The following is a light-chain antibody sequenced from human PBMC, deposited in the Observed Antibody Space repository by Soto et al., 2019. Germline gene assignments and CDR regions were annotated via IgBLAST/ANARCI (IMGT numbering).Light chain of an antibody. CDR3: QKYYGAPWT. Sequence: DIQVTQSPSSVSASVGDRVTITCRASQDISNYLAWYQQKPGKPPKLLIYAASTWQSGVSSRFSGSGSGTDFTLTISSLQPEDVATYYCQKYYGAPWTFGQGTKVEIK. V-gene: IGKV1-27*01. CDR2: AAS. CDR1: QDISNY. J-gene: IGKJ1*01.